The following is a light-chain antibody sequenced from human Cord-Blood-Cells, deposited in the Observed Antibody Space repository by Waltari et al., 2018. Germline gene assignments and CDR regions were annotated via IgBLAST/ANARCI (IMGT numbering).Light chain of an antibody. V-gene: IGLV1-44*01. CDR2: SNN. Sequence: QSVLTQQPSASGTSVHRVTISYSGSSANLGSNTVNWYQQLPETAPKLLIYSNNQRPSGVPSRFSGSKSGSSASLAISGLQSDDEADDYCAAWDDSLNGWVFGGGTKLTVL. J-gene: IGLJ3*02. CDR1: SANLGSNT. CDR3: AAWDDSLNGWV.